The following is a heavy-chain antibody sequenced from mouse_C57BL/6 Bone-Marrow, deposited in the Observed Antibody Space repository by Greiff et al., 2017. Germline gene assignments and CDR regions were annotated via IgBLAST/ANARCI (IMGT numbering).Heavy chain of an antibody. CDR3: ARDAYGNYEWYFDV. V-gene: IGHV1-78*01. D-gene: IGHD2-1*01. J-gene: IGHJ1*03. CDR2: IYPRDGST. CDR1: GYTFTDHT. Sequence: QVQLQQPGAELVKPGASVKISCKASGYTFTDHTIHWMKQRPEQGLEWIGYIYPRDGSTKYNEKFKGKATLTADKSSSTAYMQLNSLTSEDSAVYFCARDAYGNYEWYFDVWGTGTTVTVSS.